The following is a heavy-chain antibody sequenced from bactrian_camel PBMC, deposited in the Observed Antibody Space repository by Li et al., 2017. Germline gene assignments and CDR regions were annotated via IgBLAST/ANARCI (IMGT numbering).Heavy chain of an antibody. CDR2: IYNGLSGT. V-gene: IGHV3S6*01. CDR1: GFIFRDHY. Sequence: HVQLVESGGGSVQAGGSLRLSCTTSGFIFRDHYMNWVRQAPGKGLEWVSCIYNGLSGTRYADSVKGRFTISRDNPKNTLYLQMNGLKGDDTADYYCVRATSGLYPWGQGTQVTVS. J-gene: IGHJ6*01. D-gene: IGHD2*01. CDR3: VRATSGLYP.